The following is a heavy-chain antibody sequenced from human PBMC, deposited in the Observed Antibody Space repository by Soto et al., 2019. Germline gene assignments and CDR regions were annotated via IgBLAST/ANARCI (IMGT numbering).Heavy chain of an antibody. CDR3: AITSCSGGSCYKIDY. J-gene: IGHJ4*02. Sequence: QVQLQESGPGLVKPSQTLSLTCTVSGGSISSVGYYWSWIRQHPGKGLEWIGYIYYSGSTYYNPSLKSRVTISVDTSKNQFSLKLRSVTAADTAVYYCAITSCSGGSCYKIDYWGPGTLVTVSS. CDR2: IYYSGST. V-gene: IGHV4-31*03. CDR1: GGSISSVGYY. D-gene: IGHD2-15*01.